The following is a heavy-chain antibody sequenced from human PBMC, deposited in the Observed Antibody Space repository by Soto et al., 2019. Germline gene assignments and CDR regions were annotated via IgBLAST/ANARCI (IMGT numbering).Heavy chain of an antibody. CDR1: GDSIRGSSYY. V-gene: IGHV4-39*02. Sequence: SETLSLTCTVSGDSIRGSSYYWAWIRQTPGKGLEWIGAIYYTGTTQFNPSLQSRVTMSVDTSTNQFSLKLNSVTAADTGVYYCAREEAPQWFTKGYYGMDVWGQGTTVTVSS. D-gene: IGHD2-8*01. CDR2: IYYTGTT. J-gene: IGHJ6*02. CDR3: AREEAPQWFTKGYYGMDV.